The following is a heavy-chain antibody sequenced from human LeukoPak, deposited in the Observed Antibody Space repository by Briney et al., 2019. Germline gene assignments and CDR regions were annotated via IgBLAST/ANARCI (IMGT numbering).Heavy chain of an antibody. CDR2: IYYSGST. V-gene: IGHV4-59*01. J-gene: IGHJ5*02. CDR3: ARGGDIVAVPAAIRFDP. Sequence: PSETLSLTCTVSGASISSYYWSWIRQPPGKGLEWIGYIYYSGSTNYNPSLKSRVTISVDTSKNQFSLKLSSVTAADTAVYYCARGGDIVAVPAAIRFDPWGQGTLVTVSS. D-gene: IGHD2-2*01. CDR1: GASISSYY.